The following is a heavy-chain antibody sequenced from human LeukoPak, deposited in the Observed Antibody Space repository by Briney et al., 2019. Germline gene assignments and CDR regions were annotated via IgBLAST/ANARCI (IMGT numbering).Heavy chain of an antibody. V-gene: IGHV1-18*04. CDR1: GDTFTGYY. J-gene: IGHJ5*02. D-gene: IGHD6-13*01. Sequence: ASVKVSCKASGDTFTGYYIHWVRQAPGQGLEWMGWISAYNGNTNYAQKLQGRVTMTTDTSTSTAYMELRSLRSDDTAVYYCARDGAAASNWFDPWGQGTLVTVSS. CDR2: ISAYNGNT. CDR3: ARDGAAASNWFDP.